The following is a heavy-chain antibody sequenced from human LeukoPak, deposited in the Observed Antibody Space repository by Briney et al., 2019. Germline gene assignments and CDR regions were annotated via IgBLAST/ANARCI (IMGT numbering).Heavy chain of an antibody. V-gene: IGHV4-31*03. CDR3: ARGFALDF. CDR2: IYYSGST. CDR1: GGSISSGGYY. J-gene: IGHJ3*01. Sequence: SETLSLTCTVSGGSISSGGYYWSWIRQHPGKGLEWIGYIYYSGSTYYNPSLKSRVTISVDTSKNQFSLQLNSVTADDTAVYFCARGFALDFWGQGTMVTVSS.